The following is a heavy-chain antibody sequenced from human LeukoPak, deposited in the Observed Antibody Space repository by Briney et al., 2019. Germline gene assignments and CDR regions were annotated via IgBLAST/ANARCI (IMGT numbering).Heavy chain of an antibody. CDR1: GGSISSYY. Sequence: SETLSLTCTVSGGSISSYYWSWIRQPAGKGLEWIGRIYTSGSTNYNPSLKSRVTISVDTSKHQISLRLSSMTAADTAVYYCAREFGRGMTAAGTDCWGQGTLVTVSS. CDR3: AREFGRGMTAAGTDC. V-gene: IGHV4-4*07. D-gene: IGHD6-13*01. J-gene: IGHJ4*02. CDR2: IYTSGST.